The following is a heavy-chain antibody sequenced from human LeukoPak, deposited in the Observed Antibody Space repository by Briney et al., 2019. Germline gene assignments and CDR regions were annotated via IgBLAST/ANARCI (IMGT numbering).Heavy chain of an antibody. Sequence: PGGSLRLSCAASGFTFSSSAMSWVRQVPGKGLEWVSGISASGGSTSYADSVRGRFTISRDNSKNTLYVQMNSLRDEDTAVYYCAKEGGSGSPYYFDYWGQGTLVTVSS. CDR2: ISASGGST. CDR1: GFTFSSSA. D-gene: IGHD3-10*01. CDR3: AKEGGSGSPYYFDY. V-gene: IGHV3-23*01. J-gene: IGHJ4*02.